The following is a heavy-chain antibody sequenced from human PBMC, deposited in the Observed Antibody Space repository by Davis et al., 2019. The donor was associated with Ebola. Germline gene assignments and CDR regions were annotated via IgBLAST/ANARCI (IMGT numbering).Heavy chain of an antibody. V-gene: IGHV1-18*01. CDR2: ISAYNGNT. J-gene: IGHJ6*02. CDR3: ARDLHKLRFLEWPRRGNYGMDV. Sequence: ASVKVSCKASRGTFSSYAISWVRQAPGQGLEWMGWISAYNGNTNYAQKLQGRVTMTTDTSTSTVYMELSSLRSEDTAVYYCARDLHKLRFLEWPRRGNYGMDVWGQGTTVTVSS. D-gene: IGHD3-3*01. CDR1: RGTFSSYA.